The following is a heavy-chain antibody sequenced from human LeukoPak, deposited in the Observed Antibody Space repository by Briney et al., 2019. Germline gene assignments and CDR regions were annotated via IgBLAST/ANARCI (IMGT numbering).Heavy chain of an antibody. V-gene: IGHV1-2*02. CDR3: ARDHYQWAAGLFTY. CDR2: INPNSGGT. CDR1: GYTFTGYY. D-gene: IGHD6-13*01. J-gene: IGHJ4*02. Sequence: ASVKVSCKASGYTFTGYYMHWVRQAPGQGLEWMGWINPNSGGTNYAQKFQGRVTMTRDTSISTAYMELRSLRSDDTAVYYCARDHYQWAAGLFTYWGQGTLVTVSS.